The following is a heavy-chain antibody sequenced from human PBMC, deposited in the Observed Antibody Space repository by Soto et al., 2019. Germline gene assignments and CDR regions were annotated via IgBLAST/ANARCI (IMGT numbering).Heavy chain of an antibody. Sequence: PGGSLRLSCAASGFTFSSYSMNWVRQAPGKGLEWVSYISSSSSTIYYADSVKGRFTISRDNAKNSLYLQMNSLRAEDTAVYYCAKDQLYDFWSGYLFDPWGQGTLVTVSS. V-gene: IGHV3-48*01. CDR2: ISSSSSTI. D-gene: IGHD3-3*01. CDR1: GFTFSSYS. CDR3: AKDQLYDFWSGYLFDP. J-gene: IGHJ5*02.